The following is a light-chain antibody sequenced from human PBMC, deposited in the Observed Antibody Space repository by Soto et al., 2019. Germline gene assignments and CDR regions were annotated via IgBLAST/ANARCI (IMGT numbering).Light chain of an antibody. CDR2: DAS. V-gene: IGKV3D-15*01. J-gene: IGKJ1*01. Sequence: EIVMTQSPAPLSVPPGEKAPLSCRASQSVSSNLAWYQQKPGQAPRLLIYDASSRATGIPDRFSGGGSGTDFTLTISSLQPEDFATYYCQQSYSAWTFGQGTKVDI. CDR1: QSVSSN. CDR3: QQSYSAWT.